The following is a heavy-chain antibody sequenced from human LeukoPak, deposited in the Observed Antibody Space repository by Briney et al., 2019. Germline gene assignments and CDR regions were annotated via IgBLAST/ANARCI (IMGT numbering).Heavy chain of an antibody. V-gene: IGHV1-69*13. CDR3: ARLPSADSSSSI. Sequence: SVKVSCKASGGTFSSYTISWVRQARGQGLEWMGGIIPLFGTPNYEQKFQGRVTITADESTSTAYMELSSLRSDDTAGYYCARLPSADSSSSIWGQGTLVTVAS. CDR2: IIPLFGTP. CDR1: GGTFSSYT. D-gene: IGHD6-13*01. J-gene: IGHJ4*02.